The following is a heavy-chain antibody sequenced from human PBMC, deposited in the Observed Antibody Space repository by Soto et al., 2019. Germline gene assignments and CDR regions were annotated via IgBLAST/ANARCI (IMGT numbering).Heavy chain of an antibody. Sequence: QVQLVQSGAEVKRPGSSVKVSCKASGDTFNFYSINWVRQAPGLGREWMGRVNPIVSMSNYAQKFQGRVTMTADKSTSTAYMELSSLRSEDTAIYYCAGSYGSGYRVFDYWGQGALVTVSS. CDR3: AGSYGSGYRVFDY. CDR1: GDTFNFYS. CDR2: VNPIVSMS. D-gene: IGHD3-10*01. J-gene: IGHJ4*02. V-gene: IGHV1-69*02.